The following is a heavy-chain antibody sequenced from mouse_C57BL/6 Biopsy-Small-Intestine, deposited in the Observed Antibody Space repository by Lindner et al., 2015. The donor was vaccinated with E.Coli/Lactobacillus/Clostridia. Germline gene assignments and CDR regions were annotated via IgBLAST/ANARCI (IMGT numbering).Heavy chain of an antibody. J-gene: IGHJ4*01. Sequence: SVKVSCKASGYTFRTYGISWVRQAPGQGLEWMGWISGYIGDTKYAQKFQGRVTMTTDTFTSTAYMELTSLRSDDTAVYYCARIRVRNIDYWGQGTLVTVSS. V-gene: IGHV1-79*01. CDR3: ARIRVRNIDY. CDR2: ISGYIGDT. CDR1: GYTFRTYG. D-gene: IGHD2-12*01.